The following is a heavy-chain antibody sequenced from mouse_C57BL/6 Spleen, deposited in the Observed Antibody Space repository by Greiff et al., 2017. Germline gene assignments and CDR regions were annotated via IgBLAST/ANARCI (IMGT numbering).Heavy chain of an antibody. V-gene: IGHV5-12*01. Sequence: EVKLVESGGGLVQPGGSLKLSCAASGFTFSDYYMYWVRQTPEKRLEWVAYISNGGGSTYYPDTVKGRFTISRDNAKNTLYLQMSRLKSEDTAMYYCARQMGDGYFDYWGQGTTLTVSS. CDR2: ISNGGGST. CDR3: ARQMGDGYFDY. D-gene: IGHD2-3*01. J-gene: IGHJ2*01. CDR1: GFTFSDYY.